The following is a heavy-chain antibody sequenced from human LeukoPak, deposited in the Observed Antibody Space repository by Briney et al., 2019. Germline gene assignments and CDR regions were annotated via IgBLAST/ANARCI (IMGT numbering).Heavy chain of an antibody. CDR1: GGSISSYY. CDR3: AGLIAVAGTGFDY. CDR2: IYCSGST. D-gene: IGHD6-19*01. Sequence: SETLSLTCTVSGGSISSYYWSWIRQPPGKGLEWIGYIYCSGSTNYNPSLKSRVTISVDTSKNQFSLKLSSVTAADTAVYYCAGLIAVAGTGFDYWGQGTLVTVSS. V-gene: IGHV4-59*01. J-gene: IGHJ4*02.